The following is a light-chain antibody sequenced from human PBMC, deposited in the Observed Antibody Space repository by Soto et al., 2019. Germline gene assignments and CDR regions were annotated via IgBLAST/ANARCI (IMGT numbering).Light chain of an antibody. CDR3: QQYYYSRS. V-gene: IGKV1-5*01. J-gene: IGKJ1*01. CDR2: DVS. CDR1: QNISTS. Sequence: DIHLTQSPSTLSASVGDGVTITCRASQNISTSLAWYQHRPGKAPKLLIFDVSNVESGVPSRFSGSGSGTEFTLTISRLHSDDFATYYCQQYYYSRSFGQVTTVDIK.